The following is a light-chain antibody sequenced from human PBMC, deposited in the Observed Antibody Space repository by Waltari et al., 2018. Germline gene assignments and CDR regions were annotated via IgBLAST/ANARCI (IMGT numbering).Light chain of an antibody. CDR1: QSISIN. CDR2: EAS. J-gene: IGKJ1*01. Sequence: EVVMTQSPATLSVSQGERATLSCRASQSISINMVWYQQRPGQAPRLLIYEASMRATDIPARFSGSGSGTEFTLTISSVQSEDAAVYYRQQFNDWPRTFGQGTKVEIK. CDR3: QQFNDWPRT. V-gene: IGKV3-15*01.